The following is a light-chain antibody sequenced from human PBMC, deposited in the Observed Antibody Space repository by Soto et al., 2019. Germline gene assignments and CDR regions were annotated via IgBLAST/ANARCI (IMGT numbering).Light chain of an antibody. CDR3: QQYGSSPRT. Sequence: VMTQSPATLSVSPGERATLSCRASQSVNNNLAWYQQKPGQAPRLLIYGTSSRATGIPDRFSGSGSGTDFTLTISRLEPEDFAVYYCQQYGSSPRTFGQGTKVDIK. CDR2: GTS. V-gene: IGKV3-20*01. CDR1: QSVNNN. J-gene: IGKJ1*01.